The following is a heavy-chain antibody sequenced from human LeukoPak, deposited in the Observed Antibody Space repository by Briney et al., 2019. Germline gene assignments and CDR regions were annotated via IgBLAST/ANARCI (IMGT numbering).Heavy chain of an antibody. CDR1: GFTFSYYS. J-gene: IGHJ4*02. V-gene: IGHV3-48*02. CDR3: AFQPLGDCSSSTCYAFDY. Sequence: TGGSLRLSCAVSGFTFSYYSMNWVRQAPGKGLEWVSYISSSGSTTYYADSVKGRFTVSRDNAKNSLYLQMNSLRDEDTAVYYCAFQPLGDCSSSTCYAFDYWGRGTLVTVSS. CDR2: ISSSGSTT. D-gene: IGHD2-2*01.